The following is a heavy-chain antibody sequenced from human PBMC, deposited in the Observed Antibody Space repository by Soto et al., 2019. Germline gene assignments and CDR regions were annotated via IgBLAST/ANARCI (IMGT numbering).Heavy chain of an antibody. J-gene: IGHJ5*01. CDR2: IYYSGST. CDR1: GGSISSGDYY. Sequence: SETLSLTCTVSGGSISSGDYYWSWIRQPPGKGLEWIGYIYYSGSTYHNPSLQSRVSISIDTSKNHFSLQLDSVTAADTAVYYCARSSSGFFEGFDSWGHGILVTVSS. D-gene: IGHD3-10*01. V-gene: IGHV4-30-4*01. CDR3: ARSSSGFFEGFDS.